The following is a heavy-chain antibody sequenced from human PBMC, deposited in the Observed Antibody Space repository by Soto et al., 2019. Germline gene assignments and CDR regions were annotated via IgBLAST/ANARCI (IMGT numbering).Heavy chain of an antibody. D-gene: IGHD6-19*01. CDR2: IIPIFGTA. CDR1: GGTFSSYA. CDR3: ARDLRRKLWLYYFDY. Sequence: ASVKVSCKASGGTFSSYAISWVRQAPGQGLEWMGGIIPIFGTANYAQKFQGRVTITADESTSTAYMELSSLRSEDTAVYYCARDLRRKLWLYYFDYWGQGTLVTVSS. J-gene: IGHJ4*02. V-gene: IGHV1-69*13.